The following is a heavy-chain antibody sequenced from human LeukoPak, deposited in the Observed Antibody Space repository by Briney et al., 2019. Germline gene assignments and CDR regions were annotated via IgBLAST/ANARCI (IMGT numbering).Heavy chain of an antibody. CDR3: ARDLWQQLGMDV. Sequence: SDTLSLTYAVSGGSISSGGYSWSWIRQPPAKGLEWIGYIYHSGSTYYNPSLKSRVTISVDRSKNQFSLKLSSVTAADTAVYYCARDLWQQLGMDVWGQGTTVTVSS. D-gene: IGHD6-13*01. V-gene: IGHV4-30-2*01. J-gene: IGHJ6*02. CDR2: IYHSGST. CDR1: GGSISSGGYS.